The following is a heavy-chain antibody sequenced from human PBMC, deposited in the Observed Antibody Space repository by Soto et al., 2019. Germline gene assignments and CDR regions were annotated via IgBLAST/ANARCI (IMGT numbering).Heavy chain of an antibody. D-gene: IGHD3-22*01. V-gene: IGHV3-23*01. Sequence: PGGSLRLSCAASGFTFSSYAMSWVRQAPGKGLEWVSAISGSGGSTYYADSVKGRFTISRDNSKNTLYLQMNSLRAEDAAVYYCAKDLYYYDSSGSLDVWGKGTTVTVSS. CDR1: GFTFSSYA. CDR2: ISGSGGST. J-gene: IGHJ6*04. CDR3: AKDLYYYDSSGSLDV.